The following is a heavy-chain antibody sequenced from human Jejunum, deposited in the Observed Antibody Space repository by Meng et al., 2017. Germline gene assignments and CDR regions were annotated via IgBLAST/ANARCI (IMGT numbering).Heavy chain of an antibody. D-gene: IGHD5-18*01. CDR3: ARHGWTSTVILRSPFDYWYFDL. V-gene: IGHV4-34*12. J-gene: IGHJ2*01. CDR2: IIHGGSP. Sequence: SETLSLTCAANGGSFSGAYWNWIRQPPGKGLEWIGEIIHGGSPSYNPSLKSRVTTSIDTSKNQLSLKLSSVNAADTPVYYCARHGWTSTVILRSPFDYWYFDLWGRGTLVTVSS. CDR1: GGSFSGAY.